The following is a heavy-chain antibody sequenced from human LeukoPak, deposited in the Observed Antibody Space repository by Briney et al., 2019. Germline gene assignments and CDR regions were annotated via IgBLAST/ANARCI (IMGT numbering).Heavy chain of an antibody. V-gene: IGHV3-21*01. CDR3: ARDASESSDGWYYFDY. CDR1: GFTFSSYS. Sequence: GGSLRLSCAASGFTFSSYSMNWVRQAPGKGLEWVSSISSSSSYIYYADSVKGRFTISRDNAKNSLYLQMNSLRAEDTAVYYCARDASESSDGWYYFDYWGQGALVTVSS. J-gene: IGHJ4*02. D-gene: IGHD5-24*01. CDR2: ISSSSSYI.